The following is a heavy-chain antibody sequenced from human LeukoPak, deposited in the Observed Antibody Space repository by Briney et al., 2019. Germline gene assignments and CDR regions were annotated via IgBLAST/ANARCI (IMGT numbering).Heavy chain of an antibody. J-gene: IGHJ4*02. Sequence: GGSLRLSCAASGFTFSSCSMNWVRQAPGKGLEWVSSISSSSSYIYYADSVKGRFTISRDNAKNSLYLQMNSLRAEDTAVYYCARDRDYDYVWGSYRYTFDYWGQGTLVTVSS. CDR3: ARDRDYDYVWGSYRYTFDY. CDR1: GFTFSSCS. CDR2: ISSSSSYI. D-gene: IGHD3-16*02. V-gene: IGHV3-21*01.